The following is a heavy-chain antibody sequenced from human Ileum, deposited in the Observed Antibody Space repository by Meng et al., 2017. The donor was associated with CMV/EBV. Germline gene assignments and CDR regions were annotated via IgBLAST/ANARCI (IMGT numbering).Heavy chain of an antibody. CDR2: INGGANSI. J-gene: IGHJ4*02. CDR1: GFTFGSYW. CDR3: TRGADGYENFDF. V-gene: IGHV3-74*01. D-gene: IGHD5-24*01. Sequence: GESLKISCAASGFTFGSYWMHWVRQAPGKGLVWVARINGGANSINYADFVKGRFTISRDNAKNTLYLQMNTLRAEDTAVYYCTRGADGYENFDFWGQGTLVTVSS.